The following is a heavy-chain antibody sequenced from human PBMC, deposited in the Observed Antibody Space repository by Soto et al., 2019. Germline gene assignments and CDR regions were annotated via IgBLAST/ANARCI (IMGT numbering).Heavy chain of an antibody. CDR1: GFTFSTYW. J-gene: IGHJ4*02. CDR3: ARYPGSFDY. V-gene: IGHV3-7*01. CDR2: IRQDGSDI. Sequence: ESGGGLVHPGGSLRLSCAASGFTFSTYWMSWVRQAPGKGLEWVANIRQDGSDIYYVDSVKGRLTISRDNAKNSLYLQMNSLRAEDTAVYYCARYPGSFDYWGQGTLVTVSS.